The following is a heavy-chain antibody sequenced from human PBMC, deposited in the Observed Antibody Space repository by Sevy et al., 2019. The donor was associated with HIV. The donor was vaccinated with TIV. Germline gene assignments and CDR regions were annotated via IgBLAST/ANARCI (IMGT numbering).Heavy chain of an antibody. V-gene: IGHV1-2*06. J-gene: IGHJ3*02. CDR1: GYIFSDYN. CDR3: VGESITAPKTFLSFDI. Sequence: ASVKVSCKSTGYIFSDYNMHWVRQAPGQGLEWMALINPKSGDTIYAQRFRGRVSMTRETSMSIAYMELSGLTSDDTAVYYCVGESITAPKTFLSFDIWGQGTMVTVSS. CDR2: INPKSGDT. D-gene: IGHD6-13*01.